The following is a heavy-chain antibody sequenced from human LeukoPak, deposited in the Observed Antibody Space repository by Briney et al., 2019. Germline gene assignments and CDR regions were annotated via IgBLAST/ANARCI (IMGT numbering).Heavy chain of an antibody. CDR2: IYTSGST. CDR3: ARDIRAYYFDY. Sequence: SETLSLTCTVSGGSISSGSYYWNWIRQPAGKGLEWIGRIYTSGSTNYNPSLKSRVTMSVDTSKNQFSLKLSSVTAADTAVYYCARDIRAYYFDYWGQGTLVTVSS. V-gene: IGHV4-61*02. J-gene: IGHJ4*02. CDR1: GGSISSGSYY.